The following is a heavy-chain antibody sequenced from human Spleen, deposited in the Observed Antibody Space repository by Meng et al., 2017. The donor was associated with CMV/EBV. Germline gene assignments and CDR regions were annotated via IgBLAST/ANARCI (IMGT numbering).Heavy chain of an antibody. CDR3: ARNLREVWFDP. CDR1: GYTFTSYG. J-gene: IGHJ5*02. D-gene: IGHD3-16*01. Sequence: ASVKVSCKASGYTFTSYGISWVRQAPGQGLEWMGWISAYNGNTNYAQKLQGRVTMTTDTSTSTAYMELSSLRSEDTAVYYCARNLREVWFDPWGQGTLVTVSS. CDR2: ISAYNGNT. V-gene: IGHV1-18*01.